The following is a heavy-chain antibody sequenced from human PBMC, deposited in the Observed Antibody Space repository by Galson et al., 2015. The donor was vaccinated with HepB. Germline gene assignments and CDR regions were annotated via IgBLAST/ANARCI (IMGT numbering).Heavy chain of an antibody. Sequence: SLRLSCAASGFTFSSYSMNWVRQAPGKGLEWVSYISSSSSTIYYADSVKGRFTISRDNAKNSLYLQMNSLRAEDTAVYYCARARGVGARDYWGQGTLVTVSS. V-gene: IGHV3-48*01. D-gene: IGHD1-26*01. CDR2: ISSSSSTI. CDR1: GFTFSSYS. J-gene: IGHJ4*02. CDR3: ARARGVGARDY.